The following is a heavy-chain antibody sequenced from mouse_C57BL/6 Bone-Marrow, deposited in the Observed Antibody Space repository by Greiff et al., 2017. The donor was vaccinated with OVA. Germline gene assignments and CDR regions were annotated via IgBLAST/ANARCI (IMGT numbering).Heavy chain of an antibody. Sequence: VQRVESGPGLVAPSQSLSITCTVSGFSLTSYGVDWVRQPPGKGLEWLGVIWGGGSTNYNSAPMSRLSISKDNSKSQVFLKMNILQTDDTAMYYCAKHSTVVAPYAMDYWGQGTSVTVSS. CDR2: IWGGGST. CDR1: GFSLTSYG. J-gene: IGHJ4*01. CDR3: AKHSTVVAPYAMDY. V-gene: IGHV2-9*01. D-gene: IGHD1-1*01.